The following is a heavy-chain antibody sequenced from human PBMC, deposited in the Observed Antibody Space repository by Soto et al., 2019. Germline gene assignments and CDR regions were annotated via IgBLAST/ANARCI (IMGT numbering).Heavy chain of an antibody. CDR3: ARARSGYFYYYYGMDV. Sequence: GASVKVSCKASGYTFTGYYMHWVRQAPGQGLEWMGWINPNSGGTNYAQKFQGWVTMTRDTSISTAYMELSRLRSDDTAVYYCARARSGYFYYYYGMDVWGQGTTVTVSS. D-gene: IGHD3-3*01. CDR1: GYTFTGYY. J-gene: IGHJ6*02. CDR2: INPNSGGT. V-gene: IGHV1-2*04.